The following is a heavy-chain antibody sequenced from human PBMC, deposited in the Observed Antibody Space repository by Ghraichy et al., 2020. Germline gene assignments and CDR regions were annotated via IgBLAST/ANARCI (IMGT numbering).Heavy chain of an antibody. V-gene: IGHV4-34*01. Sequence: SETLSLTCAVYGGSFSGYYWSWIRQPPGKGLEWIGEINHSGSTNYNPSLKSRVTISVDTSKNQFSLKLSSVTAADTVVYYCARKAYDYVWGSYRRRREFDYWGQGTLVTVSS. CDR1: GGSFSGYY. J-gene: IGHJ4*02. D-gene: IGHD3-16*02. CDR2: INHSGST. CDR3: ARKAYDYVWGSYRRRREFDY.